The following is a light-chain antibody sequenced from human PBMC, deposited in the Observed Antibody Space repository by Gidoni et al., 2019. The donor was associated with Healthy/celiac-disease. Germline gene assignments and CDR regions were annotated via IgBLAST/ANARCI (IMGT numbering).Light chain of an antibody. CDR1: QSISSW. CDR2: KAS. CDR3: QQYNSYWT. Sequence: DIQMTQSPSTLSASVGDRVTTTCRASQSISSWLVWYQQKPGNAPKLLIYKASSLESWVPSRVSGSVSGTELTLTISNLQPDDFATYFCQQYNSYWTFGQGTKVEIK. V-gene: IGKV1-5*03. J-gene: IGKJ1*01.